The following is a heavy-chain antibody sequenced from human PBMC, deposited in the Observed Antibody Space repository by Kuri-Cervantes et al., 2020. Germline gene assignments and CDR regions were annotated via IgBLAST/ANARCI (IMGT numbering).Heavy chain of an antibody. D-gene: IGHD1-26*01. CDR2: FDPEDGET. Sequence: ASVKVSCKVSGYTLTELSMHWVRQAPGKGLEWMGGFDPEDGETIYAQKFQGRVTMTEDTSADTAYMELSSLRSEDTAVYYCATSGSYYVGYFDYWGQGTLVTVSS. CDR3: ATSGSYYVGYFDY. V-gene: IGHV1-24*01. J-gene: IGHJ4*02. CDR1: GYTLTELS.